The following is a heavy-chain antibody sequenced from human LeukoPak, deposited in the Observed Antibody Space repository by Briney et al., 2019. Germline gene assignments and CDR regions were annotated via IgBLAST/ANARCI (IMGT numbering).Heavy chain of an antibody. CDR3: ARDSGRFDVFDI. CDR1: GFTVSTNY. D-gene: IGHD3-10*01. J-gene: IGHJ3*02. Sequence: PGGSLRLSCAASGFTVSTNYMSWVRQAPGKGLGWVSVIYSDGRTYYADSVKGRFTISRDNSKNTLYLQMNSLRAEDTAVYYCARDSGRFDVFDIWGQGTMVTVSS. CDR2: IYSDGRT. V-gene: IGHV3-53*01.